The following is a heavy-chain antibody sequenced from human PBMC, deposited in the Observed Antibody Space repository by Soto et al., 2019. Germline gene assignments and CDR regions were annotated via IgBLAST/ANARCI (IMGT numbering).Heavy chain of an antibody. D-gene: IGHD6-13*01. CDR2: IYYSGST. Sequence: SETLSLTCTVSGGSISSYYWSWIRQPPGKGLEWIGYIYYSGSTNYNPSLKSRVTISVDTSKNQFSLKLSSVTAADTAVYYCARDHFIAAAGYYMDVWGKGTTVTVS. V-gene: IGHV4-59*01. CDR3: ARDHFIAAAGYYMDV. CDR1: GGSISSYY. J-gene: IGHJ6*03.